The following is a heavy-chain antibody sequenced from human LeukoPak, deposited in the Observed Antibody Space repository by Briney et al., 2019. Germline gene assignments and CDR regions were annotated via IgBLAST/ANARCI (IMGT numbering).Heavy chain of an antibody. CDR1: GGSISSSSYY. V-gene: IGHV4-39*07. CDR3: ARDGYSSGWFHPGYYYYYYMDV. D-gene: IGHD6-19*01. Sequence: SETLSLTCTVSGGSISSSSYYWGWIRQPPGKGLEWIGSIYYSGSTYYNPSLKSRVTISVDTSKNQFSLKLSSVTAADTAVYYCARDGYSSGWFHPGYYYYYYMDVWGKGTTVTVSS. J-gene: IGHJ6*03. CDR2: IYYSGST.